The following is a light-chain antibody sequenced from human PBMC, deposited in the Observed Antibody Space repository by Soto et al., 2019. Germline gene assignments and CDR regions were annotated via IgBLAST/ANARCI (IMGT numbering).Light chain of an antibody. J-gene: IGKJ4*01. V-gene: IGKV4-1*01. Sequence: DIVMTQSPDSLAVSLGERATINCKSSQSVLYSSNNKNYLAWYQQKPGQPPKLLIYWASTRESVVPDRFSGSGSVTDFTLTISSLRAEDVAVYHCQQYFTTPSPSFGGGTKVEIK. CDR3: QQYFTTPSPS. CDR2: WAS. CDR1: QSVLYSSNNKNY.